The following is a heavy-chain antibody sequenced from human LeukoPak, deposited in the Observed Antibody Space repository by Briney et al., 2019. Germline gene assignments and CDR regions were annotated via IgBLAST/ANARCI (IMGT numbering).Heavy chain of an antibody. D-gene: IGHD1-1*01. V-gene: IGHV3-74*01. CDR2: INNDGSIT. CDR1: GFTFNDYW. Sequence: PGGSLRLSCAASGFTFNDYWMHWVRQAPGKGLEWVSHINNDGSITNYADSVKGRFTVSRDNAKSTVFLQMNSLRVEDTAVYYCARGPPGFRVGDYWGQGTLVTVSS. J-gene: IGHJ4*02. CDR3: ARGPPGFRVGDY.